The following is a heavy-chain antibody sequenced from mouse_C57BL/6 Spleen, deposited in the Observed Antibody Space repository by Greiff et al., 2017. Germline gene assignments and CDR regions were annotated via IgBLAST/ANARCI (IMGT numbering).Heavy chain of an antibody. J-gene: IGHJ4*01. CDR2: IWSDGST. CDR1: GFSLTSYG. V-gene: IGHV2-6-1*01. CDR3: ARHPPLYYGSIYAMDY. D-gene: IGHD1-1*01. Sequence: QVQLQQSGPGLVAPSQSLSITCTVSGFSLTSYGVHWVRQPPGKGLEWLVVIWSDGSTTYNSALKSRLGIRKDNSKSQVFLKMNSLQTDDTAMYYCARHPPLYYGSIYAMDYWGQGTSVTVSS.